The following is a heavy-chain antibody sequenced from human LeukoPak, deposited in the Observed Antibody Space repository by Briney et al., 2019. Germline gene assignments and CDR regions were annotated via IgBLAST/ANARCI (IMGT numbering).Heavy chain of an antibody. CDR2: ISSSSSYI. Sequence: KAGGSLRLSCAASGFTFSSYSMNWVRQAPGKGLEWVSSISSSSSYIYYADSVKGRFTISRDNAKNSLYLQMNSLRAEDTAVYYCARGDPDTAMAMHAFDIWGQGTMVTVSS. J-gene: IGHJ3*02. CDR3: ARGDPDTAMAMHAFDI. V-gene: IGHV3-21*01. CDR1: GFTFSSYS. D-gene: IGHD5-18*01.